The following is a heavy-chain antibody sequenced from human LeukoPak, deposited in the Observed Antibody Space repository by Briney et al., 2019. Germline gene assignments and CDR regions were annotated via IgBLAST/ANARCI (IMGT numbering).Heavy chain of an antibody. CDR3: AKQRGYTYGYPFDS. Sequence: GGSLRLSCAASGFTFSSYAMNWVRQAPGKGLGWVSTISGSGDSTYYADSVKGRFTISRDNSESTLYVHMSSLRAEDTAVYYCAKQRGYTYGYPFDSWGQGTLVTVSS. CDR2: ISGSGDST. J-gene: IGHJ4*02. V-gene: IGHV3-23*01. D-gene: IGHD5-18*01. CDR1: GFTFSSYA.